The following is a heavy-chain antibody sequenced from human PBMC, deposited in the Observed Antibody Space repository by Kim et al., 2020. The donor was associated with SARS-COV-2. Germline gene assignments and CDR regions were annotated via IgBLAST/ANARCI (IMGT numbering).Heavy chain of an antibody. D-gene: IGHD1-26*01. Sequence: YSQKFQGRVTITRDTSASTAYMELSSLRSEDTAVYYCARARWDPTGWFDPWGQGTLVTVSS. V-gene: IGHV1-3*01. CDR3: ARARWDPTGWFDP. J-gene: IGHJ5*02.